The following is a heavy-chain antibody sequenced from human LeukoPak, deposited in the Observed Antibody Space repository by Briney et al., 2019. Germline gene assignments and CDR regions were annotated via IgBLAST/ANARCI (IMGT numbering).Heavy chain of an antibody. D-gene: IGHD1-26*01. V-gene: IGHV3-74*01. J-gene: IGHJ4*02. CDR1: GFTLSSYE. Sequence: HSGGSLRLSCAASGFTLSSYEMHWVRQAPGKGLVWVSRINSDGSRTGYADSVKGRFTISRDNAKNTLYLQMNSLRAEDTAIYYCARELPREVSLDYWGQGTLVTVSS. CDR3: ARELPREVSLDY. CDR2: INSDGSRT.